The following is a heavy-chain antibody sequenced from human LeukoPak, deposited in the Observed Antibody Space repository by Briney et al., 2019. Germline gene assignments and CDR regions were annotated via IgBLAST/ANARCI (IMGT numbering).Heavy chain of an antibody. V-gene: IGHV4-59*01. D-gene: IGHD6-19*01. J-gene: IGHJ4*02. Sequence: PSETLSLTCTVSGSSISSYYWSWIRQPPGEGLEWIGYIYYSGSTNYNPSLKSRVTISVDTSKNQFSLKLSSVTAADTAVYYCARGGYSSVWSFDYWGQGTLVTVSS. CDR1: GSSISSYY. CDR2: IYYSGST. CDR3: ARGGYSSVWSFDY.